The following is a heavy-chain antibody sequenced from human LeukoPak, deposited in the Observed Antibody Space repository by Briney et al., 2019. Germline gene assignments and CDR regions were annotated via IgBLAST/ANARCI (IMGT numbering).Heavy chain of an antibody. CDR2: IYYSGST. J-gene: IGHJ1*01. V-gene: IGHV4-59*12. CDR1: GGSISSYY. CDR3: ARDVGGGYCSSTSCYRYFQH. Sequence: SETLSLTCTVSGGSISSYYWSWIRQPPGKGLEWIGYIYYSGSTNYNPSLKSRVTISVDTSKNQFSLKLSSVTAADTAVYYCARDVGGGYCSSTSCYRYFQHWGQGTLVTVSS. D-gene: IGHD2-2*01.